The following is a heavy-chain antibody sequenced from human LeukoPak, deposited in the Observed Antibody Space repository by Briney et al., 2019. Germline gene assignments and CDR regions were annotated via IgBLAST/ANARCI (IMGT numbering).Heavy chain of an antibody. J-gene: IGHJ4*02. D-gene: IGHD3-10*01. Sequence: GASVKVSCKASGYTFTSYDINWVRQATGQGLEWMGWMNPNSGNTGYAQKFQGRVTMTRNTSIGTAYMELSSLRSEDTAVYYCASSRWFGELLVDYWGQGTLVTVSS. CDR3: ASSRWFGELLVDY. CDR1: GYTFTSYD. V-gene: IGHV1-8*01. CDR2: MNPNSGNT.